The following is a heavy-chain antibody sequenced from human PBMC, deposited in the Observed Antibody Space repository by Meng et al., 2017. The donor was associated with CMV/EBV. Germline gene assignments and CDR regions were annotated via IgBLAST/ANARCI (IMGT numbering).Heavy chain of an antibody. CDR2: IYYSGST. Sequence: SGGSISSGGYYWSWIRQHPGKGLEWIGYIYYSGSTYYNPSLKSRVTISVDTSKNQFSLKLSSVTAADTAVYYCARAPYDSSGYYYYWGQGTLVTVSS. J-gene: IGHJ4*02. V-gene: IGHV4-31*02. CDR3: ARAPYDSSGYYYY. D-gene: IGHD3-22*01. CDR1: GGSISSGGYY.